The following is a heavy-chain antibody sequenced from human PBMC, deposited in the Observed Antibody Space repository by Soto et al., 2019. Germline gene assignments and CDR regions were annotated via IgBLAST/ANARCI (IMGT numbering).Heavy chain of an antibody. CDR1: GFTFSSYS. J-gene: IGHJ6*03. D-gene: IGHD1-1*01. V-gene: IGHV3-48*01. CDR2: ISSSSSTI. Sequence: GGSLSLSCAASGFTFSSYSMNWVRQAPGKGLEWVSYISSSSSTIYYADSVKGRFTISRDNAKNSLYLQMNSLRAEDTAVYYCARDRYNWNDRGDYYYYYMDVWGKGTTVTVSS. CDR3: ARDRYNWNDRGDYYYYYMDV.